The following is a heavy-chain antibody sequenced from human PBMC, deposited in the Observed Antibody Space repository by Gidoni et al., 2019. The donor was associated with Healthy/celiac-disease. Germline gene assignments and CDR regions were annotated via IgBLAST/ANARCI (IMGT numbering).Heavy chain of an antibody. CDR1: GYTFTSYA. Sequence: QVQLVQSGAEVKKPGASVKVSCKASGYTFTSYAMHWVLQAPGQRLEWMGWINAGNGNTKYSQKFQGRVTITRDTSASTAYMELSSLRSEDTAVYYCASSRRVAVAGTHGMDVWGQGTTVTVSS. V-gene: IGHV1-3*01. CDR2: INAGNGNT. CDR3: ASSRRVAVAGTHGMDV. D-gene: IGHD6-19*01. J-gene: IGHJ6*02.